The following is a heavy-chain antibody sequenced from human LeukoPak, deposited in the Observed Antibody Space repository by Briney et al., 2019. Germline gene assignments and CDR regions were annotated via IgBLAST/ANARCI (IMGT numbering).Heavy chain of an antibody. J-gene: IGHJ5*02. V-gene: IGHV4-38-2*01. CDR1: GYSISSGYY. CDR2: IYHSGST. CDR3: ARHNLLAAAGPNWFDP. Sequence: PSETLSLTCAVSGYSISSGYYWGWIRQPPGKGLEWIGSIYHSGSTYYNPSLKSRVTISVDTSKNHSPLKLSSVTAANTAVYYCARHNLLAAAGPNWFDPWGQGTLVTVSS. D-gene: IGHD6-13*01.